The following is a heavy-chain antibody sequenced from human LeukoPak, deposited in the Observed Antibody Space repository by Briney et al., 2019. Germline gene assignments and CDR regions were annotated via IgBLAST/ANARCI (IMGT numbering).Heavy chain of an antibody. CDR3: ARAYYGGPYFDY. CDR1: GGSISSYY. J-gene: IGHJ4*02. V-gene: IGHV4-59*01. CDR2: IYYSGST. D-gene: IGHD4-23*01. Sequence: KPSETLSPTCTVSGGSISSYYWSWIRQPPGKGLEWIGYIYYSGSTNYNPSLKSRVTISVDTSKNQFSLKLSSVTAADTAVYYCARAYYGGPYFDYWGQGTLVTVSS.